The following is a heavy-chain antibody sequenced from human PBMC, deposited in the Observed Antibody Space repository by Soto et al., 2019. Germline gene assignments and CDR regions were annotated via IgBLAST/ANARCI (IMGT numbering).Heavy chain of an antibody. V-gene: IGHV4-39*01. D-gene: IGHD3-22*01. CDR1: GGSVSSGSYY. Sequence: SETLSLTCTVSGGSVSSGSYYWSWIRQPPGKGLEWIGRIYYNGNTYYNPSLKSRVTISVDTSKNQFSLKLSSVTAADTAVYYCARHYYDSSGFYHLYYFDYWGHGTLVTVSS. CDR3: ARHYYDSSGFYHLYYFDY. J-gene: IGHJ4*01. CDR2: IYYNGNT.